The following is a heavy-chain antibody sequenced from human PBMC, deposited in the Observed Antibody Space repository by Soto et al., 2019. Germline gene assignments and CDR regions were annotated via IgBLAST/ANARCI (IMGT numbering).Heavy chain of an antibody. CDR1: GFTFSSSW. CDR2: INVDGSTT. Sequence: EVHLVESGGGLVQPGGSLRLSSAASGFTFSSSWMHWVRQVPGKGLLWLSRINVDGSTTTYADYLKGRFTISRDNAKNTMYLQMNNLRAEDTAVYYCARAGYSSGWYEWFDSWGQGTLVTVSS. J-gene: IGHJ5*01. V-gene: IGHV3-74*01. CDR3: ARAGYSSGWYEWFDS. D-gene: IGHD6-19*01.